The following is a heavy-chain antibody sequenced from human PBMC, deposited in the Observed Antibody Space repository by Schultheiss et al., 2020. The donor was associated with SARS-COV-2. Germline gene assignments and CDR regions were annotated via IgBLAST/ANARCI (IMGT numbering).Heavy chain of an antibody. Sequence: GESLKISCAASGFTFSSYSMNWVRQAPGKGLEWVSSISSSSSYIYYADSVKGRFTISRDNSKNTLYLQMNSLRAEDTAVYYCARAPDYGGNSVDYWGQGTLVTVSS. CDR3: ARAPDYGGNSVDY. D-gene: IGHD4-23*01. CDR2: ISSSSSYI. CDR1: GFTFSSYS. V-gene: IGHV3-21*01. J-gene: IGHJ4*02.